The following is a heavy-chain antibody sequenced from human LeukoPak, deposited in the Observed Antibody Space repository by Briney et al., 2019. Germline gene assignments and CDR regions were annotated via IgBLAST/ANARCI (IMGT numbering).Heavy chain of an antibody. J-gene: IGHJ3*01. Sequence: GGSLRLSCAASGFMFSDAAMTWVRQAPGKGLEWVSLIASSGLNTYYADSVRGRFTISRDNSKNTLSLRMNSLRVEDTAIYYCARDIELSTWGRGTLVTVSS. V-gene: IGHV3-23*01. CDR3: ARDIELST. CDR2: IASSGLNT. CDR1: GFMFSDAA. D-gene: IGHD5-12*01.